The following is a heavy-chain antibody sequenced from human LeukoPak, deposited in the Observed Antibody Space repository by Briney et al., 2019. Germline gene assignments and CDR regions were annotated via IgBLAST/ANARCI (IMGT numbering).Heavy chain of an antibody. CDR2: IYYSGST. CDR1: GGSISSGGYY. CDR3: ARVEGTYYYDCSGYFPIVYFDY. Sequence: SETLSLTCTVSGGSISSGGYYWSWIRQHPGKGLEWIGYIYYSGSTYYNPSLKSRVTISVDTSKNQFSLKLSSVTAADTAVYYCARVEGTYYYDCSGYFPIVYFDYWGQGTLVTVSS. D-gene: IGHD3-22*01. J-gene: IGHJ4*02. V-gene: IGHV4-31*03.